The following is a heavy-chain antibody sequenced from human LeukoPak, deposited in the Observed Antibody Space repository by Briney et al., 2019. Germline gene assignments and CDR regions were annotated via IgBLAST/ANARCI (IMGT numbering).Heavy chain of an antibody. CDR1: GFTVSSNS. V-gene: IGHV3-66*03. CDR2: IYSDNT. J-gene: IGHJ3*02. Sequence: GGSLRLSCTVSGFTVSSNSMSWVRQAPGKGLEWVSFIYSDNTHYSDSAKGRFTTSRDNSKNTLYLQMNSLRAEDTAMYYCARDRPMIVVADPFVICGERTTVSLSS. D-gene: IGHD3-22*01. CDR3: ARDRPMIVVADPFVI.